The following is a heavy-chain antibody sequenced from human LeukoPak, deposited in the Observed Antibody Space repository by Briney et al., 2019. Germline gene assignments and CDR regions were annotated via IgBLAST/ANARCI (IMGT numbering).Heavy chain of an antibody. CDR2: IWYDGSNK. CDR1: GFTFSSYG. J-gene: IGHJ6*02. V-gene: IGHV3-33*01. CDR3: ARGHPDYYYGMDV. Sequence: PGGSLRLSCAASGFTFSSYGMQWVRQAPGKGLEGWAVIWYDGSNKYYADSGKGRFTISRDNSKNTLYLQMNRLRDEDTAVYYCARGHPDYYYGMDVWGQGTTVTVSS.